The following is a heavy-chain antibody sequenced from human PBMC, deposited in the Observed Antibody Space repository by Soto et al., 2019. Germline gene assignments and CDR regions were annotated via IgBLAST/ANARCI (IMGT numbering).Heavy chain of an antibody. V-gene: IGHV1-69*01. D-gene: IGHD3-10*01. J-gene: IGHJ4*02. Sequence: QVQLVQSGAEVKKPGSSVKVSCKVSGGPFSDYAVSWVRQGPGQGLEWMGGIIPMFGRANYAQKFQGRVTITADESTTTAYMELSSLRSEDTAVYYCARDLDYYGSGNYYNRIDYWGQGSLVTVSS. CDR1: GGPFSDYA. CDR3: ARDLDYYGSGNYYNRIDY. CDR2: IIPMFGRA.